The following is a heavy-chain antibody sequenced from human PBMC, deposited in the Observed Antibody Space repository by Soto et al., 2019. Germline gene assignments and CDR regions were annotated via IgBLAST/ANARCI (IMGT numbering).Heavy chain of an antibody. D-gene: IGHD3-16*01. J-gene: IGHJ4*02. CDR1: GDSISSGAVY. V-gene: IGHV4-31*03. CDR2: ISSSGNS. Sequence: SLSLTCTVSGDSISSGAVYWNWIRQHPGKGLEWIGYISSSGNSYYSPSLKSRVFMSVDTSKDLFSLKLSSVTAADTAIYYCVGRPTSIYNYFDSCGQGTQVTVSS. CDR3: VGRPTSIYNYFDS.